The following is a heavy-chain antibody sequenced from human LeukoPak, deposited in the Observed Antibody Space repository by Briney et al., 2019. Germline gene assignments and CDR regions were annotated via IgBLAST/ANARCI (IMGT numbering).Heavy chain of an antibody. J-gene: IGHJ4*02. D-gene: IGHD3-16*01. V-gene: IGHV3-30-3*01. Sequence: PGGSLRLSCAASGFTFSSYAMHWVRQAPGKGLEWVAVISYDGSNKYYADSVKGRFTISRDNSKNTLYLQMNSLRAEDTAVYYCAKGGDDGDYFDSWGQGTLVTVSS. CDR2: ISYDGSNK. CDR3: AKGGDDGDYFDS. CDR1: GFTFSSYA.